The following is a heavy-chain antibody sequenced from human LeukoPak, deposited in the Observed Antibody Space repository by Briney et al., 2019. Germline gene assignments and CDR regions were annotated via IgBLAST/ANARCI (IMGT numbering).Heavy chain of an antibody. D-gene: IGHD3-10*01. CDR1: GYTFTGYY. Sequence: ASVKVSCKASGYTFTGYYMHWVRQAPGQGLEWMGWINPNSGGTNYAQKFQGRVTMTRNTSISTAYMELSSLRSEDTAVYYCAREWFGEFTRASFDYWGQGTLATVSS. CDR3: AREWFGEFTRASFDY. V-gene: IGHV1-2*02. J-gene: IGHJ4*02. CDR2: INPNSGGT.